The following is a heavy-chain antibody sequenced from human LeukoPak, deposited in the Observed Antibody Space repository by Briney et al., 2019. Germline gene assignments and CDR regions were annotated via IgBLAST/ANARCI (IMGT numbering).Heavy chain of an antibody. CDR2: ISSSSSYI. J-gene: IGHJ4*02. V-gene: IGHV3-21*01. CDR3: AMGIDCSSTSCYGPFDF. CDR1: GFTFSSYS. Sequence: RGSLRLSCAASGFTFSSYSMNWVRQAPGKGLEWVSSISSSSSYIYYADSVKGRFTISRDNAKNSLYLQMNSLRAEDTAVYYCAMGIDCSSTSCYGPFDFWGQGTLDTVSS. D-gene: IGHD2-2*01.